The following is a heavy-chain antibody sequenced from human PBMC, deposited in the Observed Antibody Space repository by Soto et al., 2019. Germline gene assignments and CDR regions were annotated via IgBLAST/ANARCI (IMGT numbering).Heavy chain of an antibody. V-gene: IGHV4-30-4*01. CDR1: GGSISSGDYY. D-gene: IGHD3-22*01. Sequence: PSETLSLTCTVSGGSISSGDYYWSWIRQPPGKGLEWIGYIYYSGSTYYNPSLKSRVTISVDTSKNQFSLKLSSVTAADTAVYYCARDSGSSGYSLDYYYGMDVWGQGTTVTVSS. CDR2: IYYSGST. CDR3: ARDSGSSGYSLDYYYGMDV. J-gene: IGHJ6*02.